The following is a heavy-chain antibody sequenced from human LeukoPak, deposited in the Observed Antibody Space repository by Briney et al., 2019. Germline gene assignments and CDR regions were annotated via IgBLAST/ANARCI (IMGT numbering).Heavy chain of an antibody. V-gene: IGHV3-30*18. CDR1: GFTFSSYG. Sequence: PGRSLRLSCAASGFTFSSYGMHWVRQAPGKGLEWVAVISYDGSNKYYADSVKGRFTISRDNSKNTLYLQMNSLRAEDTAVYYCAKGGHYDSSGHYIQIDWGQGTLVTVSS. D-gene: IGHD3-22*01. CDR2: ISYDGSNK. J-gene: IGHJ4*02. CDR3: AKGGHYDSSGHYIQID.